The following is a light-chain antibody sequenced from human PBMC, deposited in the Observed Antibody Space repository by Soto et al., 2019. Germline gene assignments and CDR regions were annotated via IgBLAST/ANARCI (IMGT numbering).Light chain of an antibody. CDR2: GAS. CDR3: QQYNNERT. CDR1: QSVSSN. V-gene: IGKV3-15*01. J-gene: IGKJ1*01. Sequence: EIVMTQSPATLSVSPGERATLSCRASQSVSSNLAWYQQKPGQAPRLLIYGASTRATGIPARLSGSGSGTEFTLTISSLQSEDFAVYDGQQYNNERTFGQGTKVEIK.